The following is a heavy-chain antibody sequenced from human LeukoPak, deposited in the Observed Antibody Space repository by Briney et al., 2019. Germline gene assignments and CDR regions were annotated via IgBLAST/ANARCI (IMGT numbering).Heavy chain of an antibody. CDR3: AKPQYSNTYYYYYMDV. J-gene: IGHJ6*03. D-gene: IGHD4-11*01. V-gene: IGHV3-30*02. CDR2: IRYDGSNK. Sequence: AGGSLRLSCAASGFTFSSYGMHWVRQAPGKGLEWVAFIRYDGSNKYYADSVKGRFTISRDNSKNTLYLQVNSLRAEDTAVYYCAKPQYSNTYYYYYMDVWGKGTTVTVSS. CDR1: GFTFSSYG.